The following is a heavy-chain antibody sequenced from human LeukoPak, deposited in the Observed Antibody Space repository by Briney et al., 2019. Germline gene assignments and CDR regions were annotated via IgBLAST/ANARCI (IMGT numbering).Heavy chain of an antibody. J-gene: IGHJ4*02. Sequence: SGPALVKPTQTLTLTCTFSGFSLSTNGMRVSWIRQPPGKALEWLAHIDWEDDEFYTTSLKTRLRISKDTSKNRVVLMMTNMDPVDTATYYCARTSDWHYRFDSWGQGTLVTVSS. D-gene: IGHD1-7*01. CDR2: IDWEDDE. V-gene: IGHV2-70*04. CDR1: GFSLSTNGMR. CDR3: ARTSDWHYRFDS.